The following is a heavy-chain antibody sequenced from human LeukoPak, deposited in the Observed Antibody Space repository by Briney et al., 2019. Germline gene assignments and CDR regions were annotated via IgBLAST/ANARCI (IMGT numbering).Heavy chain of an antibody. V-gene: IGHV4-30-4*08. CDR3: ARVPRGYSYGLLDY. D-gene: IGHD5-18*01. Sequence: PSQTLSLTCTVSGGSISSGDYYWGWIRQPPGKGLEWIGYIYYSGSTYYNPSLKSRVTISVDTSKNQFSLKLSSVTAADTAVYYCARVPRGYSYGLLDYWGQGTLVTVYS. CDR2: IYYSGST. CDR1: GGSISSGDYY. J-gene: IGHJ4*02.